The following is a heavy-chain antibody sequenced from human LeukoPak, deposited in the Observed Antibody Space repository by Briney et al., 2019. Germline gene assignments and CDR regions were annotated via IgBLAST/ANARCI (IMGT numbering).Heavy chain of an antibody. CDR3: TRDGLYYYDSSGYRYFDC. V-gene: IGHV3-7*01. CDR1: GFTFSSYW. J-gene: IGHJ4*02. Sequence: GGSLRLSCAASGFTFSSYWMSWVRQAPGKGLEWVANIKQDGSAKNYADSVKGRFTTSRDNAKNSLYLQMKSLRAEETAVYFCTRDGLYYYDSSGYRYFDCWGQGTLVTVSS. CDR2: IKQDGSAK. D-gene: IGHD3-22*01.